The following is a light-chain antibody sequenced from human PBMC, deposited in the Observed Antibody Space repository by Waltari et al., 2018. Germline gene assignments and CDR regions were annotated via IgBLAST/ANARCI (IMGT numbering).Light chain of an antibody. CDR1: LRTYY. J-gene: IGLJ2*01. V-gene: IGLV3-19*01. CDR2: GKN. CDR3: HSRDSSGDVL. Sequence: LRTYYVSWFHQKPGQAPALVIYGKNNRPSGIPDRFSASSSGSTASLTIIGAQAEDEADYYCHSRDSSGDVLIGGGTKLTVV.